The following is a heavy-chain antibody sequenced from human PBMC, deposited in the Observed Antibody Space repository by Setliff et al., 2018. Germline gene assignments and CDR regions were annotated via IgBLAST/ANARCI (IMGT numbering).Heavy chain of an antibody. J-gene: IGHJ4*02. CDR2: VKGDGSHT. CDR3: ARGGCSATSCLDY. Sequence: GGSLRLSCAASGFSFNNAWMNWVRQAPGKGLEWVGRVKGDGSHTAYADSVKGRFTISRDNAKNTLYLQMNSLEAEDTAVYYCARGGCSATSCLDYWGQGILVTVSS. V-gene: IGHV3-74*01. CDR1: GFSFNNAW. D-gene: IGHD2-2*01.